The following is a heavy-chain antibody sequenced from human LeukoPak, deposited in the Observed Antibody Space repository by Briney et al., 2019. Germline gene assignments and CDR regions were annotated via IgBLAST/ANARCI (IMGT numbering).Heavy chain of an antibody. Sequence: PGGSLRLSCAASGFTFSSYAMSWVRQAPGKGLEWVSAISGSGGSTYYADSVKGRFTISRDNSKNTLYLQMNSLRAEDTAVYYCAKVLVQLWLPIITSPFDYWGQGTLVTVSS. V-gene: IGHV3-23*01. D-gene: IGHD5-18*01. CDR3: AKVLVQLWLPIITSPFDY. CDR2: ISGSGGST. CDR1: GFTFSSYA. J-gene: IGHJ4*02.